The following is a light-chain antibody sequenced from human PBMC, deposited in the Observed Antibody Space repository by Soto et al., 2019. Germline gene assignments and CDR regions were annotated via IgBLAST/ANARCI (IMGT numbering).Light chain of an antibody. CDR3: AVWDDSLSGVV. CDR1: RSNIGSNS. J-gene: IGLJ3*02. CDR2: GND. Sequence: QLVLTQPPSASRTPGQTVTISCSGSRSNIGSNSIYWLQQLPGAAPKLLIFGNDQRPSGVPDRFSGSKSGTSASLAISGLRSEDDGDYYCAVWDDSLSGVVFGGGTKLTVL. V-gene: IGLV1-47*01.